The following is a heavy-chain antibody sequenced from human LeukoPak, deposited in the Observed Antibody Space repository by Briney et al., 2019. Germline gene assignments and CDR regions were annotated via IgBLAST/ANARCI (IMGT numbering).Heavy chain of an antibody. CDR3: ALSRYYDFWSGYYPSPYYYCGMDV. D-gene: IGHD3-3*01. V-gene: IGHV4-30-4*01. CDR2: IYYSGST. Sequence: SETLSLTCTVSGGSISSGDYYWSWIRQPPGKGLEWIGYIYYSGSTYYNPSLKSRVTISVDTSKNQFSLKLSSVTAADTAVYYCALSRYYDFWSGYYPSPYYYCGMDVRGQGTTVTVSS. CDR1: GGSISSGDYY. J-gene: IGHJ6*02.